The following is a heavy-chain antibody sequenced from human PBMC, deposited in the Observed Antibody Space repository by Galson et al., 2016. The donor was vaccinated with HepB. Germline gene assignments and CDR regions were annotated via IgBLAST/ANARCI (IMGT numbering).Heavy chain of an antibody. V-gene: IGHV3-23*01. CDR1: GFSFSNYA. Sequence: SLRLSCAASGFSFSNYAMSWVRQAPGQGLEWVSSISGGGTNTYYSASAGGRFTISIDNARNTWYLQMNSLRAEDTAVYYCAKDSVGTAGFYFDYWGQGSLVTVSS. J-gene: IGHJ4*02. CDR3: AKDSVGTAGFYFDY. D-gene: IGHD1-1*01. CDR2: ISGGGTNT.